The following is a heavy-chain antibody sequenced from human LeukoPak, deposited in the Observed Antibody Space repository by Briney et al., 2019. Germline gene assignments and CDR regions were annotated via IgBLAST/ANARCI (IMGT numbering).Heavy chain of an antibody. V-gene: IGHV1-46*03. CDR1: GYTFTSYY. D-gene: IGHD3-22*01. J-gene: IGHJ4*02. CDR3: AMVVVITPFVVY. Sequence: GASVKFSCKASGYTFTSYYMHWVRQAPGQGLEWMGIINPSGGSTSYAQKFQGRVTMTRDTSTSTVYMELSSLRSEDTAVYYCAMVVVITPFVVYWGQGTLVTVSS. CDR2: INPSGGST.